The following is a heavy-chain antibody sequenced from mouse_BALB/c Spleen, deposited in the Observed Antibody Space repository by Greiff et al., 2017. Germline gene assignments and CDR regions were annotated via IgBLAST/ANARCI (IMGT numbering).Heavy chain of an antibody. Sequence: VKLQESGPGLVAPSQSLSITCTVSGFSLTSYGVHWVRQPPGKGLEWLGVIWAGGSTNYNSALMSRLSISKDNSKSQVFLKMNSLQTDDTAMYYCARITTATIYAMDYWGQGTSVTVSS. D-gene: IGHD1-2*01. J-gene: IGHJ4*01. CDR3: ARITTATIYAMDY. CDR1: GFSLTSYG. CDR2: IWAGGST. V-gene: IGHV2-9*02.